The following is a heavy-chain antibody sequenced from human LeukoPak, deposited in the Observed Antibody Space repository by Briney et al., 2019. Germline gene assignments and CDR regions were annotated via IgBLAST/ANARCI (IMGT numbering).Heavy chain of an antibody. CDR2: IYYSGST. Sequence: SETLSLTCTVSGGSISSYYWSWIRQPPGKGLEWIGYIYYSGSTNYNPSLKSRVTISVDTSKNQFSLKLSSVTAADTAVHYCARVLIAYYYDSSGIDAFDIWGQGTMVTVSS. CDR1: GGSISSYY. D-gene: IGHD3-22*01. J-gene: IGHJ3*02. V-gene: IGHV4-59*01. CDR3: ARVLIAYYYDSSGIDAFDI.